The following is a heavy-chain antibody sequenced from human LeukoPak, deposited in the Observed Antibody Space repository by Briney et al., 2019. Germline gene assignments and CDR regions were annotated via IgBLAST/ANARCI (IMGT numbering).Heavy chain of an antibody. CDR1: GGSFSGYY. CDR2: INHSGST. Sequence: SETLSLTCAVYGGSFSGYYWSWIRQPPGKGLEWIGEINHSGSTNYNPSLKSRVTISVDTSKNQFSLKLSSVTAADTAVYYCARDMYYYYDSSGYYLSDYWGQGTLVTVSS. D-gene: IGHD3-22*01. J-gene: IGHJ4*02. CDR3: ARDMYYYYDSSGYYLSDY. V-gene: IGHV4-34*01.